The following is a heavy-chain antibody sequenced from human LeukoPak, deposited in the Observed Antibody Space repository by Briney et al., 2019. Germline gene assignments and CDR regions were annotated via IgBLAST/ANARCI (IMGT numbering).Heavy chain of an antibody. J-gene: IGHJ4*02. CDR1: GGSFSGYY. CDR3: ARIYYVPGDD. V-gene: IGHV4-34*01. Sequence: SETLSLTCAVYGGSFSGYYWSWIRQPPGKGLEWIGEINHSGSTNYNPSLKSRVTISVDTSKNQLSLRLNSVTAADTAVYYCARIYYVPGDDWGQGTLVTVSS. D-gene: IGHD2/OR15-2a*01. CDR2: INHSGST.